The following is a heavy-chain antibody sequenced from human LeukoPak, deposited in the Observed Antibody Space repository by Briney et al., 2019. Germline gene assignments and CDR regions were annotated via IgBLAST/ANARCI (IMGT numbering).Heavy chain of an antibody. CDR3: ASDDSYAFDI. CDR1: GFTFSSRW. J-gene: IGHJ3*02. CDR2: VNSDESST. D-gene: IGHD2-21*01. V-gene: IGHV3-74*01. Sequence: PGGSLRLSCAASGFTFSSRWMHWVRQAPGKGLVWVSHVNSDESSTNYADSVKGRFTISRDNTKNTLYLQMNSLRAEDTAVYSCASDDSYAFDIWGQGTMVTVSS.